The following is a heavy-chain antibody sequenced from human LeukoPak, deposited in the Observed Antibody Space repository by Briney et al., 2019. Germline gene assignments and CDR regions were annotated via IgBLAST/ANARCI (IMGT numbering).Heavy chain of an antibody. V-gene: IGHV3-23*01. Sequence: GGSLRLSCAASGFTFSSYAMSWVRQAPGKGLEWVSAISGSGGSTYYADSVKGRFTISRDNSKNTLYLQMNSLRAEDTAVYYCAKGLGFKRGLVPATAIYFDYWGQGTLVTVSS. CDR2: ISGSGGST. J-gene: IGHJ4*02. D-gene: IGHD2-2*01. CDR3: AKGLGFKRGLVPATAIYFDY. CDR1: GFTFSSYA.